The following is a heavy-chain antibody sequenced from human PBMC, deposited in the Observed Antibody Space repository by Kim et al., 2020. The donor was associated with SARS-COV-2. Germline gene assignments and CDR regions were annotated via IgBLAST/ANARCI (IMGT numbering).Heavy chain of an antibody. D-gene: IGHD1-20*01. CDR1: GGSFSGYY. CDR3: ARGRGITGTYFDF. CDR2: TNRGGYT. V-gene: IGHV4-34*01. J-gene: IGHJ4*02. Sequence: SETLSLTCAVYGGSFSGYYWGWIRQPPGKGLEWIGETNRGGYTKYNPSLTSRVTMSVDTSKNQISLKLNSVTAADTAVYYCARGRGITGTYFDFWGQGTLVTVSA.